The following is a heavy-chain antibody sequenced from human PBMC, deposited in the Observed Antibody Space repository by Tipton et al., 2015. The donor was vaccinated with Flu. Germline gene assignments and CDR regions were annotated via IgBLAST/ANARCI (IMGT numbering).Heavy chain of an antibody. CDR2: INHSGST. D-gene: IGHD4-11*01. V-gene: IGHV4-34*01. CDR1: SGSFSGYY. Sequence: TLSLTCAVYSGSFSGYYWSWIRQPPGKGLEWIGEINHSGSTNYNPSLKSRLTISVDTSKNQFSLRLSSVTAADTAVYYCARRDYSNYVSEPKNWFDLWGQGALVTVSS. J-gene: IGHJ5*02. CDR3: ARRDYSNYVSEPKNWFDL.